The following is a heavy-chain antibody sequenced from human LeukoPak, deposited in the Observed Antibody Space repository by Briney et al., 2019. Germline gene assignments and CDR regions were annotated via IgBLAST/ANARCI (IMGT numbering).Heavy chain of an antibody. CDR1: GFTFSSYA. Sequence: GGSLRLSCAASGFTFSSYAMSWVRQAPGKGLEWVSAITGSGGSTYYADSVKGRFTISRVNSKNTLYLQMNSLRAEDTAVYYCAKDTYGSGGTDYWGQGTLVTVSS. V-gene: IGHV3-23*01. J-gene: IGHJ4*02. CDR3: AKDTYGSGGTDY. CDR2: ITGSGGST. D-gene: IGHD3-10*01.